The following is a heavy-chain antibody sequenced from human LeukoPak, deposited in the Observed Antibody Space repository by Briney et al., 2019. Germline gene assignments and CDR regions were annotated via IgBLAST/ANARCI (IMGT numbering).Heavy chain of an antibody. D-gene: IGHD3-3*01. Sequence: SVKVSCKASGGTFSSYAISWVRQAPGQGLEWMGGIIPIFGTANYAQKFQGRVTITTDESTSTAYMELRSLRSEDTAVYYCARTIFGVVIPTENWFDPWGQGTLVTVSS. V-gene: IGHV1-69*05. CDR1: GGTFSSYA. J-gene: IGHJ5*02. CDR3: ARTIFGVVIPTENWFDP. CDR2: IIPIFGTA.